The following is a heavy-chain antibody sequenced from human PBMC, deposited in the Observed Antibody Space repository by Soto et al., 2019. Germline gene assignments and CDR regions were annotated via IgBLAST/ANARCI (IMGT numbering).Heavy chain of an antibody. V-gene: IGHV3-15*07. CDR2: VKRKTDGGTT. CDR1: GFTFSKAW. Sequence: GGSLRLSCAASGFTFSKAWMNWVRQAPGKGMEGDGRVKRKTDGGTTDYAAPVKGRFTISRDESKNTLYLQMNSLKTEGTAVYYCTTLRFTAYSSSETDYRAQGTQVTVSS. D-gene: IGHD6-13*01. CDR3: TTLRFTAYSSSETDY. J-gene: IGHJ4*02.